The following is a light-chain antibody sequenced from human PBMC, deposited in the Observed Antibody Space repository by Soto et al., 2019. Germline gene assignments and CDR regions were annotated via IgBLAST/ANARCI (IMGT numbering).Light chain of an antibody. CDR2: DAS. V-gene: IGKV3-11*01. J-gene: IGKJ4*01. CDR1: PSVSNS. CDR3: HQRNQWPPLT. Sequence: ESVLTQSPATLSLSPGERATLSCRASPSVSNSLAWYQHKPGQAPRLLIYDASNRATGVPTRFSGSGSGTDFTLTISSLETEDFAVYDCHQRNQWPPLTFGGGTRVEIK.